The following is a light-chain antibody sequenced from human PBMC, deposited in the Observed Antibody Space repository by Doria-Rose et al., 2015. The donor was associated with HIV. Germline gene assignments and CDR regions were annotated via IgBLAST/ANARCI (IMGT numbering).Light chain of an antibody. CDR2: AAS. CDR1: QSISHY. J-gene: IGKJ1*01. Sequence: VGDRVTITCRASQSISHYLNWYQHKSGKAPKLLIYAASSLQSGVPSRFSGSESGADFTLTISSLQPEDFATYFCQQSYSSPPTFGQGTKVEIK. CDR3: QQSYSSPPT. V-gene: IGKV1-39*01.